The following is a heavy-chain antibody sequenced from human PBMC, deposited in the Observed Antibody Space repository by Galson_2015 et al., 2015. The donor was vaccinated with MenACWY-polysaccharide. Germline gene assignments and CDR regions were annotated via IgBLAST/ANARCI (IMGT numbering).Heavy chain of an antibody. J-gene: IGHJ4*02. CDR1: GFTFSDYY. V-gene: IGHV3-11*01. CDR2: ISTSGTTT. D-gene: IGHD2-2*01. Sequence: SLRLSCAASGFTFSDYYMTWVRQAPGKGPEWVAYISTSGTTTYYAASVKGRFTISRDNAKNSLYLQMNSLRAEDTAVYCCARDSRGARSTFFDYWGEGSLVPVSS. CDR3: ARDSRGARSTFFDY.